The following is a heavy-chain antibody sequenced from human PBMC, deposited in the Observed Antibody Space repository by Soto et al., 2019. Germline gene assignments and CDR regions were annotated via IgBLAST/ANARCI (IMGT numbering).Heavy chain of an antibody. Sequence: SETLSLTCPVSGCSISSGSYYWSWIRQHPGKGLEWIGYIYSTESTNYNPSLKSRVTISVDTSKNQFSLKMSSVTAADTAVYYCARVSLDSTWFDPWGQGTLVTVSS. D-gene: IGHD2-15*01. J-gene: IGHJ5*02. CDR2: IYSTEST. CDR1: GCSISSGSYY. CDR3: ARVSLDSTWFDP. V-gene: IGHV4-31*03.